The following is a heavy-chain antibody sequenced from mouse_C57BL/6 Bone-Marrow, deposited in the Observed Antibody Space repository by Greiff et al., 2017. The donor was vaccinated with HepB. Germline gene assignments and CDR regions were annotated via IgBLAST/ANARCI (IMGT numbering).Heavy chain of an antibody. CDR2: IDPENGDT. CDR1: GFNIKDDY. J-gene: IGHJ2*01. V-gene: IGHV14-4*01. D-gene: IGHD1-1*01. Sequence: VQLKQSGAELVRPGASVKLSCTASGFNIKDDYMHWVKQRPEQGLEWIGWIDPENGDTEYASKFQGKATITADTSSNTAYLQLSSLTSEDTAVYYCTPTTVVATGYWGQGTTLTVSS. CDR3: TPTTVVATGY.